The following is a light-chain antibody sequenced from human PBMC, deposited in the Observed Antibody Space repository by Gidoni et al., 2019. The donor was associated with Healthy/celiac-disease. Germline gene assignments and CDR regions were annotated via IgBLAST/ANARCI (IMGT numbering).Light chain of an antibody. J-gene: IGLJ2*01. Sequence: QSVLPQPPSASGTPGQRVTISCSGSSSTIGSHTVNWYQQIPGTATKLRSYSNNQRPSGVPDRVSGSKSGTSASLAISGLQSEDEADYYCAAWDDRLNVHVVFGGGTKLTVL. CDR3: AAWDDRLNVHVV. V-gene: IGLV1-44*01. CDR2: SNN. CDR1: SSTIGSHT.